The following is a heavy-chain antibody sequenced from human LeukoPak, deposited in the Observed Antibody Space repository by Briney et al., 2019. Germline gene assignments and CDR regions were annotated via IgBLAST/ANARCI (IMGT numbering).Heavy chain of an antibody. V-gene: IGHV3-11*01. CDR3: ARARAERQLQFFFDY. CDR1: GFTFSDYC. J-gene: IGHJ4*02. Sequence: GSLRLSYAASGFTFSDYCMSWIRQAPGKGLEGGSYISSSGSTIYYADSVKGRFTISRDNAKNSLYLQMNSLRAEDTAVYYCARARAERQLQFFFDYWGQGTLVTVSS. CDR2: ISSSGSTI. D-gene: IGHD6-13*01.